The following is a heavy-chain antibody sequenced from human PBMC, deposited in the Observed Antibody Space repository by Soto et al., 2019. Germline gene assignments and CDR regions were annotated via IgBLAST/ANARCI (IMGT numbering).Heavy chain of an antibody. CDR2: IIPIFGTA. CDR3: ALRITMIVGYYGMDV. Sequence: ASVKVSCKASGGTFSSYAISWVRQAPGQGLEWMGGIIPIFGTANYAQKFQGRVTITADESTSTAYMELSSLRSEDTAVYYCALRITMIVGYYGMDVWGQGTTVTVSS. CDR1: GGTFSSYA. J-gene: IGHJ6*02. D-gene: IGHD3-22*01. V-gene: IGHV1-69*13.